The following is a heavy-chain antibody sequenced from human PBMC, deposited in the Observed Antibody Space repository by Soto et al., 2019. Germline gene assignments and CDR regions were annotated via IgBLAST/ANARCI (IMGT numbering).Heavy chain of an antibody. Sequence: PGGSLRLSCAASGFAFTNYGFHWVRQAPGKGLEGVAHISNDGTKKFYADSVKGRFTISRDNSETTVYLHLTSLRPDDTALFYCARDVAMPTGLGLGYWGQGTLVTVSS. CDR1: GFAFTNYG. D-gene: IGHD4-4*01. CDR3: ARDVAMPTGLGLGY. J-gene: IGHJ4*02. V-gene: IGHV3-30*03. CDR2: ISNDGTKK.